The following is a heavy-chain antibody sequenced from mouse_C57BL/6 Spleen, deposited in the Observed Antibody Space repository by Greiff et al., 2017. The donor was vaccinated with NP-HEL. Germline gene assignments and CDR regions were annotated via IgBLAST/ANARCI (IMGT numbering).Heavy chain of an antibody. CDR3: TRDGRIRRNAMDY. V-gene: IGHV5-9-1*02. Sequence: EVMLVESGEGLVKPGGSLKLSCAASGFTFSSYAMSWVRQTPEKRLEWVAYISSGGDYIYYADTVQGRFTISRDNARNTLYLQMSSLKSEDTAMYYCTRDGRIRRNAMDYWGQGTSVTVSS. CDR1: GFTFSSYA. CDR2: ISSGGDYI. J-gene: IGHJ4*01. D-gene: IGHD2-12*01.